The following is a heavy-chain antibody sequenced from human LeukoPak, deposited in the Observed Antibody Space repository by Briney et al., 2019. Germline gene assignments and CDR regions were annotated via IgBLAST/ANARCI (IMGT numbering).Heavy chain of an antibody. CDR1: GGSISSGSYY. CDR3: TRDEGSGWFDP. D-gene: IGHD3-10*01. CDR2: ISTSGTT. J-gene: IGHJ5*02. Sequence: PSETLSLTCTVSGGSISSGSYYWSWIRQPAGKGLEWIGRISTSGTTNYNPSLKSRVTISLDTSKNHFSLKLTSVTAADTAVYYCTRDEGSGWFDPWGQGTLVIVSS. V-gene: IGHV4-61*02.